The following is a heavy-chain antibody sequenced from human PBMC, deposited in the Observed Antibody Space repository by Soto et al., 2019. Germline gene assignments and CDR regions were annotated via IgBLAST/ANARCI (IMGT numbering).Heavy chain of an antibody. D-gene: IGHD3-10*01. CDR3: AKRQPLPMVYCEY. V-gene: IGHV4-59*01. J-gene: IGHJ4*02. CDR1: GGSISSYY. Sequence: SETLSLTCTVSGGSISSYYWSWIRQPPGKGLEWIGYIYYSVSTNYNPSLKSRVTISVDTSKNQFSLKLSSVTAADTAVYYCAKRQPLPMVYCEYWGQGTLVNVSS. CDR2: IYYSVST.